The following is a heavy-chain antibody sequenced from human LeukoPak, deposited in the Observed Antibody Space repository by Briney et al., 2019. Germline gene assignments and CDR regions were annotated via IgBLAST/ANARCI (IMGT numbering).Heavy chain of an antibody. CDR3: AREGRDTMIVKGADAFDI. J-gene: IGHJ3*02. V-gene: IGHV4-39*07. Sequence: SETLSLTCTVSGGSISSSSYYWGWIRQPPGKGLEWIGTISYSGRTYYNPSLKSRVTISVDTSKNQFSLKLSSVTAADTAVYYCAREGRDTMIVKGADAFDIWGQGTMVTVSS. CDR2: ISYSGRT. CDR1: GGSISSSSYY. D-gene: IGHD3-22*01.